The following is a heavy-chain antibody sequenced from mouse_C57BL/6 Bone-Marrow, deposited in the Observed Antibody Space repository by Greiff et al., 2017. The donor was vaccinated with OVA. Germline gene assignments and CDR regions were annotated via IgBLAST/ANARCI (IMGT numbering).Heavy chain of an antibody. CDR1: GFTFSDFY. Sequence: EVKLMESGGGLVQSGRSLRLSCAPSGFTFSDFYMEWVRQAPGKGLEWIAASRNKANDYTTEYSASVKGRFIVSRDTSQSILYLQMNALRAEDTAIYYCARDDYYYGTGFAYWGQGTLVTVSA. CDR3: ARDDYYYGTGFAY. D-gene: IGHD1-1*01. V-gene: IGHV7-1*01. CDR2: SRNKANDYTT. J-gene: IGHJ3*01.